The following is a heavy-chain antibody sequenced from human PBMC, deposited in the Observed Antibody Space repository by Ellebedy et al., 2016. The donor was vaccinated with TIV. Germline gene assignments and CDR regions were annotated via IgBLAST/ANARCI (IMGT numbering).Heavy chain of an antibody. CDR1: GFTFSSYW. CDR3: AKSSEPSPQH. Sequence: GESLKISCAASGFTFSSYWMSWVRQAPGKGLEWVANIKQDGSEKYYVDSVKGRFTISRDNAKNSLYLQMNSLRAEDTAVYYCAKSSEPSPQHWGQGTLVTVSS. D-gene: IGHD1-26*01. CDR2: IKQDGSEK. V-gene: IGHV3-7*03. J-gene: IGHJ1*01.